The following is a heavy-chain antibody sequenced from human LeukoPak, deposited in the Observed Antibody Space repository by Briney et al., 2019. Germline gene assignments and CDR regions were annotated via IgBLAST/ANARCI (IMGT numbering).Heavy chain of an antibody. D-gene: IGHD2-21*02. J-gene: IGHJ4*01. CDR2: INTDGSST. Sequence: GGSLRLSCAASGFTFISYGMQWVRQAPGKGLVWVSCINTDGSSTSYADSVKGRFSVARDNAKNTPYLQENSLRAEDTAVYFCTRELPREVTLDYWGQGTLVTVSS. CDR3: TRELPREVTLDY. CDR1: GFTFISYG. V-gene: IGHV3-74*01.